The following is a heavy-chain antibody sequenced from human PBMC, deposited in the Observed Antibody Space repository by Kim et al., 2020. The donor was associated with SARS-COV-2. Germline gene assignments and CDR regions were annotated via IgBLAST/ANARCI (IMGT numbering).Heavy chain of an antibody. D-gene: IGHD6-13*01. CDR3: ARRAGEEYYFDY. V-gene: IGHV1-2*02. J-gene: IGHJ4*02. Sequence: NYAQKFQGRVTMTRDTSISTAYMELSRLRSDDTAVYYCARRAGEEYYFDYWGQGTLVTVSS.